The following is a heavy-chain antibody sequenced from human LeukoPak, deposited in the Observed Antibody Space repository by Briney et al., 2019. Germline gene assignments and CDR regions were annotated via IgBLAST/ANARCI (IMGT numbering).Heavy chain of an antibody. CDR3: ARGQTGYSYGYGWSFDY. CDR1: GGSFSGYY. J-gene: IGHJ4*02. Sequence: PSETLSLTCAVYGGSFSGYYWSWIRQPPGKGLEWIGEINHSGSTNYNPSLKSRFTISVDTSKNQFSLKLSSVTAADTAVYYCARGQTGYSYGYGWSFDYWGQGTLVTVSS. V-gene: IGHV4-34*01. D-gene: IGHD5-18*01. CDR2: INHSGST.